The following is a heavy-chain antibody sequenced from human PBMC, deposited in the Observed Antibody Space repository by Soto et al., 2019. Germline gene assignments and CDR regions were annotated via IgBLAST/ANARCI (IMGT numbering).Heavy chain of an antibody. CDR2: INHSGST. J-gene: IGHJ4*02. D-gene: IGHD5-18*01. CDR3: ARHRGYSYGSYFDY. CDR1: GGSFSGYY. Sequence: SETMSLTCAVYGGSFSGYYWSWIRQPPGKGLEWIGEINHSGSTNYNPSLKSRVTISVDTSKNQFSLKLSSVTAADTAVYYCARHRGYSYGSYFDYWGQGTLVTVSS. V-gene: IGHV4-34*01.